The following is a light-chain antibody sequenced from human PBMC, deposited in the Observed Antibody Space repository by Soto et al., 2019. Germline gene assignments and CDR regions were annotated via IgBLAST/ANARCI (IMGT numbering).Light chain of an antibody. CDR2: GDN. J-gene: IGLJ3*02. V-gene: IGLV1-40*01. CDR1: SSNIGAGYD. Sequence: QSVLTQPPSVSGAPGQRVTISCTGSSSNIGAGYDVQWYQQLPGTAPKLLIYGDNNRPSGVRDRFSGSMSGTSASLPITGLQAEDEADYYCQSYDSSLSAWVFGGGTKLTVL. CDR3: QSYDSSLSAWV.